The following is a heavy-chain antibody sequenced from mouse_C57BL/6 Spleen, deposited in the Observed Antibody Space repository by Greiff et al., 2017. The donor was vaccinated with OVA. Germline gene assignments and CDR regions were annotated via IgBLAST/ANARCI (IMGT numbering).Heavy chain of an antibody. CDR3: ARRGELGPYYFDY. J-gene: IGHJ2*01. CDR2: IYPGSGNT. Sequence: VKLMESGPELVKPGASVKISCKASGYSFTSYYIHWVKQRPGQGLEWIGWIYPGSGNTKYNEKFKGKATLTADTSSSTAYMQLSSLTSEDSAVYYCARRGELGPYYFDYWGQGTTLTVSS. CDR1: GYSFTSYY. D-gene: IGHD4-1*01. V-gene: IGHV1-66*01.